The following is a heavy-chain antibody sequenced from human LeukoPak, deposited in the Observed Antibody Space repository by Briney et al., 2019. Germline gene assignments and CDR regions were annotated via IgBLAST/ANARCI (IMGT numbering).Heavy chain of an antibody. CDR3: AKDLRPDGVDNFDH. J-gene: IGHJ4*02. CDR2: ILASGSPT. CDR1: GFNFNSYT. D-gene: IGHD2-8*01. V-gene: IGHV3-23*01. Sequence: GGSLRLSCAASGFNFNSYTLNWVRQAPGKGLQWVANILASGSPTYYADSVKGRFIISRDNSKNTVYLQMNSLRVEDTAIYYCAKDLRPDGVDNFDHWGQGILVTVSS.